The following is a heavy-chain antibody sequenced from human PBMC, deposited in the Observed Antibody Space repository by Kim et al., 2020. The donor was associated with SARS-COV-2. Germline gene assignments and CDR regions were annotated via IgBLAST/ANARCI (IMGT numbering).Heavy chain of an antibody. Sequence: SVKVSCKASGFTFTSSAVQWVRQARGQRLEWIGWIVVGSGNTNYAQKFQERVTITRDMSTSTAYMELSSLRSEDTAVYYCAADSSGDQPGGYWGQGTLVTVSS. V-gene: IGHV1-58*01. D-gene: IGHD4-17*01. CDR1: GFTFTSSA. CDR3: AADSSGDQPGGY. J-gene: IGHJ4*02. CDR2: IVVGSGNT.